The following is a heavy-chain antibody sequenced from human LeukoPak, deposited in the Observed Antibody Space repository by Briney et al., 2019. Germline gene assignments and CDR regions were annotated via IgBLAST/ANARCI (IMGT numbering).Heavy chain of an antibody. CDR1: GGSISSGGYY. CDR3: ATSSCTSCYMSYYYYYMDV. J-gene: IGHJ6*03. D-gene: IGHD2-2*02. CDR2: IYYSGST. V-gene: IGHV4-31*03. Sequence: SQTLSLTCTVSGGSISSGGYYWSWIRQHPGKGLEWIGYIYYSGSTYYNPSLKSRVTISVDTSKNQFSLKLSSVTAADTAVYYCATSSCTSCYMSYYYYYMDVWGKGTTVTVSS.